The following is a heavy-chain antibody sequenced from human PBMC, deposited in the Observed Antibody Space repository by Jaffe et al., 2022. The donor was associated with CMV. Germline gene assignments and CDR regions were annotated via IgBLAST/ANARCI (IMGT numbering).Heavy chain of an antibody. CDR2: IYHSGST. CDR3: ARVPLRSGWYGGYNWFDP. Sequence: QVQLQESGPGLVKPSGTLSLTCAVSGGSISSSNWWSWVRQPPGKGLEWIGEIYHSGSTNYNPSLKSRVTISVDKSKNQFSLKLSSVTAADTAVYYCARVPLRSGWYGGYNWFDPWGQGTLVTVSS. CDR1: GGSISSSNW. D-gene: IGHD6-19*01. J-gene: IGHJ5*02. V-gene: IGHV4-4*02.